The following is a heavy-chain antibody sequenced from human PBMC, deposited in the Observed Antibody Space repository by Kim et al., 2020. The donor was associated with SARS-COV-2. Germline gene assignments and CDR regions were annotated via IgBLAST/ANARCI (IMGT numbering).Heavy chain of an antibody. D-gene: IGHD6-19*01. CDR2: T. Sequence: TYEADSVKGRFIISRDNSKGSLYLRMNSLSTEDTALYYCAKEHSSGGPNCDYWGQGTLVTVSS. J-gene: IGHJ4*02. V-gene: IGHV3-43*01. CDR3: AKEHSSGGPNCDY.